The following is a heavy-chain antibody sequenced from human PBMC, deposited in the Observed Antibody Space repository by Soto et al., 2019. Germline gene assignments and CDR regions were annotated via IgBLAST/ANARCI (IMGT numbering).Heavy chain of an antibody. J-gene: IGHJ4*02. CDR1: GGTFSSYA. D-gene: IGHD2-21*02. CDR3: ARLKVCGGVCYSSYYFDY. Sequence: QVQLVQSGAEVKKPGSSVKVSCKASGGTFSSYAISWVRQAPGQGLEWMGGIIPIFGTANYAQKFQGRVTITADESTSTAYMELSSLRSEDTAVYYCARLKVCGGVCYSSYYFDYWGQGTLVTVSS. CDR2: IIPIFGTA. V-gene: IGHV1-69*01.